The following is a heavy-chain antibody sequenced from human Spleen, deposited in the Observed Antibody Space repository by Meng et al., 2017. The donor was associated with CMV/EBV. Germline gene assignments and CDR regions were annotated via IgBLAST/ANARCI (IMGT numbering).Heavy chain of an antibody. V-gene: IGHV3-21*01. Sequence: GGSLRLSCAASGFTFSYYYVSGVRQAPGKGLEWVSSISSSSSYIYYADSVKGRFTISRDNAKNSLYLQMNSLRAEDTAVYYCARERRIVVVPAATYYYYGMDVWGQGTTVTVSS. CDR3: ARERRIVVVPAATYYYYGMDV. CDR2: ISSSSSYI. CDR1: GFTFSYYY. J-gene: IGHJ6*02. D-gene: IGHD2-2*01.